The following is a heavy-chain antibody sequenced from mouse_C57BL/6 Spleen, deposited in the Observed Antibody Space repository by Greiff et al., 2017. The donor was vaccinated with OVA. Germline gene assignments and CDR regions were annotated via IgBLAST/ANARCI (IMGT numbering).Heavy chain of an antibody. V-gene: IGHV1-54*01. J-gene: IGHJ2*01. CDR3: ARDVGSWEGY. D-gene: IGHD1-1*02. CDR2: ITTGSGGT. Sequence: QVHVKQSGAELVRPGTSVKVSCKASGYAFTNYLIAWVQQRPGQGLEWIGVITTGSGGTNYNEKFKGQATLTADKSSSTAYRQLSSLTSEDSAVYFCARDVGSWEGYWGQGTTLTVSS. CDR1: GYAFTNYL.